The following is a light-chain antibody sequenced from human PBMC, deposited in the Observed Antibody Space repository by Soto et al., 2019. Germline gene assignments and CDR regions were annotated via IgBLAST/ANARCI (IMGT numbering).Light chain of an antibody. J-gene: IGKJ2*01. CDR1: QGITYY. V-gene: IGKV1-33*01. CDR3: QQYDRIPNT. Sequence: DIQMTQSPSSLSASVGDRVTITCQASQGITYYLNWYQQKPRKAPNLLIYDASKLETGVPSRLIGSGSGKNFTYTISSLHLEDMATYYCQQYDRIPNTFGRGTKLKI. CDR2: DAS.